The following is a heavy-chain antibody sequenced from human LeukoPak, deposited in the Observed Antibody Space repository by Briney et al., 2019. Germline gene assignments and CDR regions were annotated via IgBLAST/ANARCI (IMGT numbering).Heavy chain of an antibody. CDR2: INHSGIT. J-gene: IGHJ4*02. D-gene: IGHD3-22*01. V-gene: IGHV4-34*01. Sequence: SETLSLTCAVYGGSFSGYYWTWIRQPPGKGLEWIGEINHSGITNYNPSLKSRVTISVDTSKNQSSLKLSSVTAADTAVYYCARGEDYYDQWYFDYWGQGTLVTVSS. CDR1: GGSFSGYY. CDR3: ARGEDYYDQWYFDY.